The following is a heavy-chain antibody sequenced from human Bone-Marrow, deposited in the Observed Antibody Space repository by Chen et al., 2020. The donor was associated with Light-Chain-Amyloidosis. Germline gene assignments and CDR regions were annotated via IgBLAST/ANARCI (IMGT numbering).Heavy chain of an antibody. J-gene: IGHJ5*02. V-gene: IGHV4-34*01. CDR3: ARYEPHFSDSIISGYTA. Sequence: QVELQQWGAGLLKPSETLSLTCGIHNGAFGDDYWTWIRQPPGKGLQWIAEINHSGRPNYNSSLKSRTTISVDKSKNQFSLRMISVTAADTAVYYCARYEPHFSDSIISGYTAWGQGTSVTVSS. D-gene: IGHD5-12*01. CDR1: NGAFGDDY. CDR2: INHSGRP.